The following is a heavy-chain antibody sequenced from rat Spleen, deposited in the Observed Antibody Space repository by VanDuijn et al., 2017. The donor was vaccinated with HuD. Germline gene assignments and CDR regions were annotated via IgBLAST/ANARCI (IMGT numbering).Heavy chain of an antibody. J-gene: IGHJ2*01. CDR2: IWNTGGT. Sequence: QVQLKESGPGLVQPSQTLSLTCTVAGFSLTSYNVHWVRQPPGKGLEWMGVIWNTGGTQYNSALKSRLSISKDTSKSQIFLNMNSLQTEDTAIYYCTRSKGYPGVPFDYWGQGVMVTVSS. CDR3: TRSKGYPGVPFDY. V-gene: IGHV2-41*01. D-gene: IGHD1-4*01. CDR1: GFSLTSYN.